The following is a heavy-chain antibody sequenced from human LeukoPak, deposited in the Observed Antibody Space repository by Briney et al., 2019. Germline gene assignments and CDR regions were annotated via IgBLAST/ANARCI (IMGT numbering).Heavy chain of an antibody. V-gene: IGHV4-59*01. CDR2: IYYSGST. D-gene: IGHD3-10*01. CDR1: GGSISSYY. J-gene: IGHJ4*02. CDR3: ARGMGGSGTYALHY. Sequence: SETLSLTCTVSGGSISSYYWSGIRQPPGKGLEWIGYIYYSGSTNYNPSLKSRVTISVDTSKNQFSLKLRSVTAADTAVYYCARGMGGSGTYALHYWGQGTLVTVSS.